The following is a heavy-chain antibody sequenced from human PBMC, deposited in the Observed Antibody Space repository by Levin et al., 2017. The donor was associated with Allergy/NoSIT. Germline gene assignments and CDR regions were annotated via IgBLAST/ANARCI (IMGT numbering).Heavy chain of an antibody. CDR3: AKYLGKYTTSSGHDF. CDR1: EFAFNSYA. J-gene: IGHJ4*02. CDR2: ISGSGGSI. V-gene: IGHV3-23*01. Sequence: GGSLRLSCAASEFAFNSYAMTWVRQSPGKGLEWVSAISGSGGSIYYADSVKGRFTISRDNSKNTLYLQMNSLRAEDTAVYYCAKYLGKYTTSSGHDFWGQGTLVTVSS. D-gene: IGHD6-6*01.